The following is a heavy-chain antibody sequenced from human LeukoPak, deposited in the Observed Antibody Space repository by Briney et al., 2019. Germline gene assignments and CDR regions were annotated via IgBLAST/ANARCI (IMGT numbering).Heavy chain of an antibody. CDR3: ARDSPFWSGYPLDY. CDR1: GFTFSSYW. J-gene: IGHJ4*02. V-gene: IGHV3-7*01. CDR2: IKQDGSEK. D-gene: IGHD3-3*01. Sequence: GGSLRLSCAASGFTFSSYWMSWVRQAPGKGLEWVANIKQDGSEKYYVDSVKGRFTISRDNAKNSLYLQMNSLRAEDTAVCYCARDSPFWSGYPLDYWGQGTLVTVSS.